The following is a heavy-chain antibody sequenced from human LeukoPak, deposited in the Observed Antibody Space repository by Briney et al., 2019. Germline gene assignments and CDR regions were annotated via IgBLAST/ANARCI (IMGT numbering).Heavy chain of an antibody. Sequence: PTGGSLRLSCAASGFTFSSYAMSWVRQAPGKGLEWVSAISGSGGSTYYADSVKGRFTISRDNSKNTLYLQMNSLRVEDTAIYYCAKPTTETTSYFFDYWGQGTLVTVSS. V-gene: IGHV3-23*01. D-gene: IGHD4-17*01. CDR2: ISGSGGST. CDR1: GFTFSSYA. J-gene: IGHJ4*02. CDR3: AKPTTETTSYFFDY.